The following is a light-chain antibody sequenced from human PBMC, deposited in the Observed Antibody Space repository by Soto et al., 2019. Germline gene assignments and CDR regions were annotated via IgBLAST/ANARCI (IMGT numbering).Light chain of an antibody. CDR1: PSVTHNH. CDR2: VAS. V-gene: IGKV3-20*01. CDR3: QQYAASPYT. J-gene: IGKJ2*01. Sequence: EIVLTQYPGTLSLSPGERDTLSCRASPSVTHNHLAWYQQKRGQSPRLLIYVASARATGLPGRFSGSGSGTDFTLTISRLEPEDFAVYYCQQYAASPYTGGQGTKLEI.